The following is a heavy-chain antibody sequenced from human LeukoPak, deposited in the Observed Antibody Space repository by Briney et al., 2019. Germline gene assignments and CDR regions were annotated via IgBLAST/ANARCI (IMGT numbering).Heavy chain of an antibody. V-gene: IGHV5-51*01. CDR3: ARDYYDSSGYYPGSKWFDP. CDR1: GYNFTNYW. Sequence: GDSLKISCKGSGYNFTNYWIGWVRQMPGKGLEWMGIIFPGDSDTRYSPSFAGQVTISADKSISTAYLQWTSLKASDTAMYYCARDYYDSSGYYPGSKWFDPWGQGTLVTVSS. D-gene: IGHD3-22*01. CDR2: IFPGDSDT. J-gene: IGHJ5*02.